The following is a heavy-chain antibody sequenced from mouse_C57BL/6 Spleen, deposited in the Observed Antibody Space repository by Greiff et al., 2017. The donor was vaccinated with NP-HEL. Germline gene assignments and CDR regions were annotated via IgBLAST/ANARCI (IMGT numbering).Heavy chain of an antibody. CDR1: GYTFTSYW. J-gene: IGHJ3*01. D-gene: IGHD2-4*01. CDR2: INPSNGGT. Sequence: QVHVKQPGTELVKPGASVKLSCKASGYTFTSYWMHWVKQRPGQGLEWIGNINPSNGGTNYNEKFKSKATLTVDKSSSTAYMQLSSLTSEDSAVYYCAREGYDYEGFAYWGQGTLVTVSA. V-gene: IGHV1-53*01. CDR3: AREGYDYEGFAY.